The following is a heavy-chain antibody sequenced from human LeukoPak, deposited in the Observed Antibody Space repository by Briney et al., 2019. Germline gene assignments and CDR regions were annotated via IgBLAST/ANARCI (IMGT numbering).Heavy chain of an antibody. J-gene: IGHJ2*01. Sequence: SEALSLTCTVSGGSISSSSYYWGWIRQPPGKGLEWIGSIYYTRSTYYNPSLKSRVTISVDTSKNQFSLKLTSVAAADTAVYYCARGVTMIVVVIHDWYFDLWGRGTLVTVSS. D-gene: IGHD3-22*01. CDR2: IYYTRST. CDR1: GGSISSSSYY. CDR3: ARGVTMIVVVIHDWYFDL. V-gene: IGHV4-39*01.